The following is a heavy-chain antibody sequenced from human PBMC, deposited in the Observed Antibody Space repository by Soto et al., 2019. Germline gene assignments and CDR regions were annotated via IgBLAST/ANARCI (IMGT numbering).Heavy chain of an antibody. CDR3: ARDLHGAFTTMIY. Sequence: QVQMVQSGAEVKKPGASIKVSCKSSGYTFNNYYIHWVRQAPGQGLEWMGIINPNGYTSTLSQKFLGRLTVTSDPSTSTVYLELGSLTSEDTAMYYCARDLHGAFTTMIYWGQGTLVTVSS. CDR1: GYTFNNYY. D-gene: IGHD3-22*01. V-gene: IGHV1-46*02. J-gene: IGHJ4*02. CDR2: INPNGYTS.